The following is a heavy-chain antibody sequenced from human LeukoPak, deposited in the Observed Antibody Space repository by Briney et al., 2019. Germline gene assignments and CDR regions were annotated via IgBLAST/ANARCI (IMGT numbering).Heavy chain of an antibody. Sequence: ASVKVSCKASEYTFTGYYIHWVRQAPGQGLEWMGWIDPNTGDSNYVQKFQGRVTMTRDTSISTAYMELSRLRSDDTAVYYRARAGEEDSSSYYYYYMDVWGKGTTVTVSS. D-gene: IGHD6-13*01. V-gene: IGHV1-2*02. J-gene: IGHJ6*03. CDR1: EYTFTGYY. CDR3: ARAGEEDSSSYYYYYMDV. CDR2: IDPNTGDS.